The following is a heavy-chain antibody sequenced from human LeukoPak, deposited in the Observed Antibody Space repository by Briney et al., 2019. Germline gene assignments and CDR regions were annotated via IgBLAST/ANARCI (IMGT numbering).Heavy chain of an antibody. D-gene: IGHD5-24*01. CDR2: INHSGST. J-gene: IGHJ4*02. CDR1: GGSFSGYY. V-gene: IGHV4-34*01. Sequence: SETLSLTCAVYGGSFSGYYWSWIRQPPGKGLEWIGEINHSGSTNYNPSLKSRVTISVDTSKNQFSLKLSSVTAADTAVYYCARGGGVNRDGYNQFDYWGQGTLVTVSS. CDR3: ARGGGVNRDGYNQFDY.